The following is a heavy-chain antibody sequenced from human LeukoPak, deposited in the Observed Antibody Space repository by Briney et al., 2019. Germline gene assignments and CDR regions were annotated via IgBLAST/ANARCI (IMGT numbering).Heavy chain of an antibody. D-gene: IGHD2-2*01. J-gene: IGHJ6*04. Sequence: ETLSLTCAVYGGSFSGYYWSWIRQPPGKGLEWIGEINHSGSTNYNPSLKSRVTISVDTSKNQFSLKLSSVTAADTAVYYCARSDIVVVPAAMMEYYYYYYGMDVWGKGTTVTVSS. CDR1: GGSFSGYY. V-gene: IGHV4-34*01. CDR2: INHSGST. CDR3: ARSDIVVVPAAMMEYYYYYYGMDV.